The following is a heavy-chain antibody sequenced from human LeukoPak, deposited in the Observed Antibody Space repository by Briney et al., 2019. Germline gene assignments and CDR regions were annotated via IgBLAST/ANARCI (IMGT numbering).Heavy chain of an antibody. V-gene: IGHV3-30*18. J-gene: IGHJ4*02. Sequence: GGSLRLSCAASGFTFSSYGMHWVRQAPGKGLEWVAVISYDGSNKYYADSVKGRFTISRDNSKNTLYLQMNSLRAEDTAVYYCAKERSGSGSALHYWGQGTLVTVSS. CDR3: AKERSGSGSALHY. CDR1: GFTFSSYG. D-gene: IGHD3-10*01. CDR2: ISYDGSNK.